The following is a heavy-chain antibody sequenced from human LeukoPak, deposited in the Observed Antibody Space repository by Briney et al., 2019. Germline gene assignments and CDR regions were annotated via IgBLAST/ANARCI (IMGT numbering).Heavy chain of an antibody. CDR2: IYYSGST. V-gene: IGHV4-59*08. CDR3: ARLIAAAGIWWFDP. Sequence: SETLSLTCTVSGGSISSYYWSWIRQPPGKGLEWIGYIYYSGSTNYNPSLKSRVTISVDTSKNQFSLKLSSVTAADTAVYYCARLIAAAGIWWFDPWGQGTLVTVPS. J-gene: IGHJ5*02. CDR1: GGSISSYY. D-gene: IGHD6-13*01.